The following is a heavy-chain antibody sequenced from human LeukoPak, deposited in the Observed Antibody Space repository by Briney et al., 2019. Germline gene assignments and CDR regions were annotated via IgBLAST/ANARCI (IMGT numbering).Heavy chain of an antibody. CDR3: ARAPGRTVTYAHY. J-gene: IGHJ4*02. V-gene: IGHV4-38-2*01. Sequence: SEPLSLTCALSGYSISSGRYWGSTRQPPGTGLEFIYSFYHTGSIHYNPPHKGQVTKAVDTSKRQFSLKLSSVTAADTGVYDCARAPGRTVTYAHYWGQGILVTVSS. CDR1: GYSISSGRY. D-gene: IGHD4-17*01. CDR2: FYHTGSI.